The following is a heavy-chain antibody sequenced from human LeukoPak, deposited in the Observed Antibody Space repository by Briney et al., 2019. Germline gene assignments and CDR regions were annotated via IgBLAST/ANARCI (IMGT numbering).Heavy chain of an antibody. Sequence: SETLSLTCTVSGGSISSSSYYWGWIRQPPGKGLEWIGSIYYSGSTYYNPSLKSRVTISVDTSKNQFSLKLSSVTAADTAVYYCAIIYYYYYMDVWGKGTTVTISS. CDR2: IYYSGST. V-gene: IGHV4-39*01. CDR1: GGSISSSSYY. CDR3: AIIYYYYYMDV. J-gene: IGHJ6*03.